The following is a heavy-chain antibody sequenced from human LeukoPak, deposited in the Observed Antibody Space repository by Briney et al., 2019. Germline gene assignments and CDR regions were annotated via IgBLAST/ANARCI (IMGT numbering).Heavy chain of an antibody. J-gene: IGHJ6*03. CDR2: INPNSGGT. CDR1: GYTFTGYY. D-gene: IGHD6-6*01. Sequence: ASVKVPCKASGYTFTGYYMHWVRQAPGQGLEWMGWINPNSGGTNYAQEFQGRVTMTRDTSISTAYMELSRLRSDDTAVYYCARDIIAARPDYYYYMDVWGKGTTVTVSS. CDR3: ARDIIAARPDYYYYMDV. V-gene: IGHV1-2*02.